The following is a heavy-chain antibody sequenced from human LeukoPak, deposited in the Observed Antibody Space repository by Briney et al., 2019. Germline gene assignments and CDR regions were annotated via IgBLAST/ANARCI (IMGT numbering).Heavy chain of an antibody. V-gene: IGHV3-21*01. J-gene: IGHJ5*02. D-gene: IGHD3-3*01. Sequence: GGSLRLSCAASGFTFSSYNMNWVRQAPGKGLEWVSSISSSSSYIYYADSVKGRFTISRDNSKNTLYLQMNGLRAEDTAVYYCAREGLDYDFWSGHLGAWGVYNWFDPWGQGTLVTVSS. CDR2: ISSSSSYI. CDR1: GFTFSSYN. CDR3: AREGLDYDFWSGHLGAWGVYNWFDP.